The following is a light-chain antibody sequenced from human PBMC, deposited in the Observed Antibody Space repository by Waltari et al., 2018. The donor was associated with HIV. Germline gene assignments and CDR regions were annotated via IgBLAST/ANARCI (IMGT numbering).Light chain of an antibody. V-gene: IGLV3-21*02. CDR2: DGS. CDR3: HVWDSDTKHVL. CDR1: NIGSNS. Sequence: SYVLTQPPSVSVAPGQTATITCGAHNIGSNSVHWYQQNADQSPVLVVYDGSVRPSGTPERISGSKFGNTATLTISGVEAGDEADYYCHVWDSDTKHVLFGGGTKLTVL. J-gene: IGLJ3*02.